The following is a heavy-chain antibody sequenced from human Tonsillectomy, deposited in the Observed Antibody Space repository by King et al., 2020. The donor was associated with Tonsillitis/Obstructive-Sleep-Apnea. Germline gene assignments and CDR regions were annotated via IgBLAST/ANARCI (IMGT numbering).Heavy chain of an antibody. CDR1: GYSFTSHW. J-gene: IGHJ3*02. D-gene: IGHD2-2*02. Sequence: VQLVESGAEVKKPGESLKISCKGSGYSFTSHWIAWVRQMPGKGLEWMGIIYPDDSDTRYSPSFQGQVTISADKSISTAYLQWSSLKVSDTAMYYCARQGAYCSSTSCYINDAFDIWGLGTMVTVSS. CDR3: ARQGAYCSSTSCYINDAFDI. CDR2: IYPDDSDT. V-gene: IGHV5-51*01.